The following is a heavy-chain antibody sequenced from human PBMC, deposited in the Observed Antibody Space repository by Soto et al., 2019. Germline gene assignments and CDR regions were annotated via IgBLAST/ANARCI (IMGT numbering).Heavy chain of an antibody. CDR3: ARGVVVVPAAHRPNWFDP. CDR2: IIPIFGTA. V-gene: IGHV1-69*13. J-gene: IGHJ5*02. Sequence: SVKVSCKASGGTFSSYAISWVRQAPGQGLEWMGGIIPIFGTANYAQKFQGRVTIAADESTSTAYMELSSLRSEDTAVYYCARGVVVVPAAHRPNWFDPWGQGTLVTVSS. D-gene: IGHD2-2*01. CDR1: GGTFSSYA.